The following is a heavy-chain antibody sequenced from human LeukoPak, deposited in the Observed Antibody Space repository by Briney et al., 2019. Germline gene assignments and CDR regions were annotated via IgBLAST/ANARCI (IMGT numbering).Heavy chain of an antibody. CDR2: IIPIFGTA. J-gene: IGHJ4*02. CDR3: ARGSGIAVDLDY. CDR1: GGTFSSYA. D-gene: IGHD6-19*01. Sequence: ASVKVSCKASGGTFSSYAISWVRQAPGQGLEWMGGIIPIFGTANYAQKFQGRVTITADESTGTAYMELSSLRSEDTAVYYCARGSGIAVDLDYWGQGTLVTVSS. V-gene: IGHV1-69*13.